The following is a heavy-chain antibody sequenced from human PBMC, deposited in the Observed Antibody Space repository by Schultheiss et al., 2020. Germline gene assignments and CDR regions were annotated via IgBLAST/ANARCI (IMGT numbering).Heavy chain of an antibody. D-gene: IGHD1-26*01. J-gene: IGHJ4*02. V-gene: IGHV4-34*01. CDR2: INHSGST. CDR3: ARGLASGY. CDR1: GGSFSGYY. Sequence: SETLSLTCAVYGGSFSGYYWSWIRQPPGKGLEWIGEINHSGSTNYNPSLKSRVTISVDTSKNQFSLKLSSVTAADTAVYYCARGLASGYWGQGTLVTGYS.